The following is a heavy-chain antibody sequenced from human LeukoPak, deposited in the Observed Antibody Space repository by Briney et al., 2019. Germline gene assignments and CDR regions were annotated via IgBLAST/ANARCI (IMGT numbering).Heavy chain of an antibody. CDR2: IYYSGST. D-gene: IGHD2-15*01. CDR3: ARGLSCSGGSCV. Sequence: SETLSLTCTVSGGSINTYFWSWIRQPPGKGLEWIGYIYYSGSTNYNPSLKSRVTISVDTSKNQFSLKLSSVTAADTAVYYCARGLSCSGGSCVWGQGTLVTVSS. CDR1: GGSINTYF. V-gene: IGHV4-59*12. J-gene: IGHJ4*02.